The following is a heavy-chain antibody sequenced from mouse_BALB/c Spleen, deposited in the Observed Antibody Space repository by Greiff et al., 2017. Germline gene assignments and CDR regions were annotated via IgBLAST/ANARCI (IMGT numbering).Heavy chain of an antibody. CDR3: ARITTVVDHYFDY. D-gene: IGHD1-1*01. V-gene: IGHV1-14*01. Sequence: VQLKQSGPELVKPGASVKMSCKASGYTFTSYVMHWVKQKPGQGLEWIGYINPYNDGTKYNEKFKGKATLTSDKSSSTAYMELSSLTSEDSAVYYCARITTVVDHYFDYWGQGTTLTVSS. J-gene: IGHJ2*01. CDR2: INPYNDGT. CDR1: GYTFTSYV.